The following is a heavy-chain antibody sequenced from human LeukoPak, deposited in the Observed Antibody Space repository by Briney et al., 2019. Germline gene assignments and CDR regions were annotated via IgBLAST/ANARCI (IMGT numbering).Heavy chain of an antibody. J-gene: IGHJ5*02. CDR2: ISAYNGNT. CDR3: ARDRCSSTSCYKFWFDP. Sequence: ASVKVSCKASGYTFTSHGISWVRQAPGQGLEWMGWISAYNGNTNYAQKLQGRVTMTTDTSTSTAYMELRSLRSDDTAVYYCARDRCSSTSCYKFWFDPWGQGTLVTVSS. V-gene: IGHV1-18*01. D-gene: IGHD2-2*02. CDR1: GYTFTSHG.